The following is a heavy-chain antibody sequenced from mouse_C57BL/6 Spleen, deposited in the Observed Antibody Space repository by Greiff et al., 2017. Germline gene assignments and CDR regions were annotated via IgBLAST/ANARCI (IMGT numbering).Heavy chain of an antibody. CDR2: IRNKANGYTT. Sequence: EVHLVESGGGLVQPGGSLSLSCAASGFTFTDYYMSWVRQPPGKALEWLGFIRNKANGYTTEYSASVKDRFTISRDNSQSILYLQMNALRAEDSATYYCARYIAYGSSLDYWGQGTTLTVSS. CDR1: GFTFTDYY. D-gene: IGHD1-1*01. J-gene: IGHJ2*01. V-gene: IGHV7-3*01. CDR3: ARYIAYGSSLDY.